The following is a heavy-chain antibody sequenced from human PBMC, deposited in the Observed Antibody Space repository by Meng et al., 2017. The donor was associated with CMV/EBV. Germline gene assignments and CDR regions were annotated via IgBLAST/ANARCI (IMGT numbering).Heavy chain of an antibody. J-gene: IGHJ4*02. V-gene: IGHV3-30*04. D-gene: IGHD3-22*01. CDR3: ARPYYDSSGYYSFAVNYFDD. CDR2: RSYDGSNK. Sequence: YAMHWGRQAAGKGLEWVAVRSYDGSNKYYADSVKGRFTIARDNSKNTLYLQMNSLRAEDTAVYYCARPYYDSSGYYSFAVNYFDDWGQGTLVTVSS. CDR1: YA.